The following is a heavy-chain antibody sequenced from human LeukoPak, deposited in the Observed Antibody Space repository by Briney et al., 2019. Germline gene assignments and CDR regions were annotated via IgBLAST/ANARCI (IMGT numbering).Heavy chain of an antibody. Sequence: VASVKVSCKASGYTFTGYYMHWVRQAPGQGLEWMGRINPNSGGTNYAQKFEGRVTMTRDTSISTAYMEMSRLRCDDTAVYFCGRGLVFLEWLAPCDYYIYALGKGATVTVS. CDR2: INPNSGGT. J-gene: IGHJ6*03. V-gene: IGHV1-2*06. CDR3: GRGLVFLEWLAPCDYYIYA. D-gene: IGHD3-3*01. CDR1: GYTFTGYY.